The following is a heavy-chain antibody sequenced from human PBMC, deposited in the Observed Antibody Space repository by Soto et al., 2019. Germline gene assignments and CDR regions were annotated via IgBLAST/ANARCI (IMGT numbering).Heavy chain of an antibody. J-gene: IGHJ3*02. CDR2: IIPIFGTA. CDR3: ARGRYYDFWSGYDAFDI. V-gene: IGHV1-69*01. D-gene: IGHD3-3*01. CDR1: GGTFSSYA. Sequence: QVQLVQSGAEVKKPGSSVKVSCKASGGTFSSYAISWVRQAPGQGLEWMGGIIPIFGTANYAQKFQGRVTITEDESTSTAYMELSSLRSEDTAVYYCARGRYYDFWSGYDAFDIWGQGTMVTVSS.